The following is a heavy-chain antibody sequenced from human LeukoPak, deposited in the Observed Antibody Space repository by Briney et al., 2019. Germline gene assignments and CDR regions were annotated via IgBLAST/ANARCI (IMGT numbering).Heavy chain of an antibody. V-gene: IGHV4-59*08. CDR2: INYSGST. Sequence: SETLSLTCTVSGGSISSYYWSWIRQPPEKGLEWIGYINYSGSTNYNPSLKSRVTISIDTSKNQFSLKLSSVTATDTAVYYCASGYSSSWPYYYYYMDVWGKGTTVTVSS. D-gene: IGHD6-13*01. J-gene: IGHJ6*03. CDR3: ASGYSSSWPYYYYYMDV. CDR1: GGSISSYY.